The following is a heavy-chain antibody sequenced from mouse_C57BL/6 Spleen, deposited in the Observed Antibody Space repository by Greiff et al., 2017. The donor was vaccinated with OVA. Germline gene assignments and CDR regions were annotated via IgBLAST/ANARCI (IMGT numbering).Heavy chain of an antibody. Sequence: QVQLQQPGAELVMPGASVKLSCKASGYTFTSYWMHWVKQRPGQGLEWIGEIDPSDSYTNYNQTFKGKSTLTVAKSSSTAYMQLSSLTSEDSAVYYCARGGDYYGSFDYWGQGTTLTVSA. J-gene: IGHJ2*01. CDR2: IDPSDSYT. CDR3: ARGGDYYGSFDY. D-gene: IGHD1-1*01. CDR1: GYTFTSYW. V-gene: IGHV1-69*01.